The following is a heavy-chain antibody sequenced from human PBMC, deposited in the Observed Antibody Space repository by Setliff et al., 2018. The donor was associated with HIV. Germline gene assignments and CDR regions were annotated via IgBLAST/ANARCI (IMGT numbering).Heavy chain of an antibody. Sequence: SSETLSLTCTVSGGSFRSSRYYWGWIRQPPGKGLEWIGNIHYGGFFWYSPSLKSRVTISVDTSKNQFSLKLSSVTAADTAVYYCARPALGIGGGSRFDNWGQGTRVTVSS. CDR3: ARPALGIGGGSRFDN. CDR2: IHYGGFF. J-gene: IGHJ4*02. D-gene: IGHD3-10*01. V-gene: IGHV4-39*01. CDR1: GGSFRSSRYY.